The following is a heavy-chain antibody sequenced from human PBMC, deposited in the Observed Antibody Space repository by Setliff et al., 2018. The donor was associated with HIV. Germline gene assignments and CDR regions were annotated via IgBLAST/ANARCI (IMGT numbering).Heavy chain of an antibody. Sequence: SETLSLTCTVSGGSISSGSYYWSWIRQPAGKGLEWIGYIYYSGSTYYNPSLKSRVTISVDTSKNQFSLKLSSVTAADTAMYFCARESRNDFWSGYYRTFDNWGQGTMVTVSS. V-gene: IGHV4-31*03. J-gene: IGHJ3*02. CDR2: IYYSGST. D-gene: IGHD3-3*01. CDR3: ARESRNDFWSGYYRTFDN. CDR1: GGSISSGSYY.